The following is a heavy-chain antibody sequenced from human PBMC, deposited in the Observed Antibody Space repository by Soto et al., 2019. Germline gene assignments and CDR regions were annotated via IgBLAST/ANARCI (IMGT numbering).Heavy chain of an antibody. Sequence: GGSLRLSCAASGFTFSSYAMSWVRQAPGKGLEWVSAISGSGGSTYYADSVKGRFTISRDNSKNTLYLQMNSLRAEDTAVYYCAKRKEQQLASGEWYFDYWGQGTLVTVSS. V-gene: IGHV3-23*01. CDR1: GFTFSSYA. CDR2: ISGSGGST. CDR3: AKRKEQQLASGEWYFDY. J-gene: IGHJ4*02. D-gene: IGHD6-13*01.